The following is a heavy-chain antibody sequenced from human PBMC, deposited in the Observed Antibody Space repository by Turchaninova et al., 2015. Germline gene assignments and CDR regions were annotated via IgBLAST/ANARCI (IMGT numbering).Heavy chain of an antibody. D-gene: IGHD1-26*01. J-gene: IGHJ4*02. Sequence: EVQLVESGGGLIQPGGSLRLSCAASGFTVSSNYMGWVRQAPGRGLGGGSVIYSGGSTYYADSVKGRFTISRDNSKNTLYLQMNSLRAEDTAVYYCAREERATGFDYWGQGTLVTVSS. V-gene: IGHV3-53*01. CDR2: IYSGGST. CDR3: AREERATGFDY. CDR1: GFTVSSNY.